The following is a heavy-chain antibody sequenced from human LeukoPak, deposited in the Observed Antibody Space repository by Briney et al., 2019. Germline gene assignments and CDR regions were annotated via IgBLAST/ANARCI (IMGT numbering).Heavy chain of an antibody. CDR1: GYTFTSFD. J-gene: IGHJ6*02. D-gene: IGHD2-21*01. CDR2: MNPNRGNT. Sequence: ASVKVSCKASGYTFTSFDINWVRKAAGQGLEWMGGMNPNRGNTAYAQKFEGRVTMTRDTSISTAYMELSSLRSDDTAVYYCARWSSSSAYSYYYGLDVWGQGTTVTVSS. V-gene: IGHV1-8*01. CDR3: ARWSSSSAYSYYYGLDV.